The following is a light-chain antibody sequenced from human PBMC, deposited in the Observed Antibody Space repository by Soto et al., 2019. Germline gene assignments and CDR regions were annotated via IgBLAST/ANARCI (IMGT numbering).Light chain of an antibody. Sequence: QSVLTQPPSVSAAPGQKVTISCSGSSSNIGNNYISWYQQLPGTAPKLLIYVNNKRPSGIPDRFSGSKSGTSATLGITGLQTGDEADYYCGTWDSSLSAEVFGGGTKLTV. J-gene: IGLJ2*01. CDR2: VNN. V-gene: IGLV1-51*01. CDR1: SSNIGNNY. CDR3: GTWDSSLSAEV.